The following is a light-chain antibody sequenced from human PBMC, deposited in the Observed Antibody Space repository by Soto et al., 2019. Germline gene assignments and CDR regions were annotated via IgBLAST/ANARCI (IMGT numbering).Light chain of an antibody. Sequence: DIQMTQSPSTLSASVGDRVTITCRASQSIDFWLAWYQQKPGKAPKFLIFDASTLEGGVPSRFSGSGSGTEFTLTISSLQSDDYATYYCQQYKGYPWTFGQGTKVEV. CDR2: DAS. V-gene: IGKV1-5*01. CDR1: QSIDFW. J-gene: IGKJ1*01. CDR3: QQYKGYPWT.